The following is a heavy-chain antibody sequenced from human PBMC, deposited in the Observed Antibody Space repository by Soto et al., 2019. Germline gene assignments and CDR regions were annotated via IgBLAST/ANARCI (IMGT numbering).Heavy chain of an antibody. D-gene: IGHD2-15*01. J-gene: IGHJ6*02. V-gene: IGHV1-3*01. CDR3: ARAPMVVAATHYYGMDV. Sequence: ASVKVSCKASGYTFTSYAMRWVRQAPGQRLEWMGWINAGNGNTKYSQKFQGRVTITRDTSASTAYMELSSLRSEDTAVYYCARAPMVVAATHYYGMDVWGQGTTVTVSS. CDR1: GYTFTSYA. CDR2: INAGNGNT.